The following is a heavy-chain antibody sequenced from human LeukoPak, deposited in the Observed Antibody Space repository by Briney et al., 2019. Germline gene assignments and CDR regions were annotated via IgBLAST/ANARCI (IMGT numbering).Heavy chain of an antibody. Sequence: PGGSLRLSCAASGFTFNNYAMSWVRQAPGKGLEWVSAISGSDAGTYYADSVKGRFTISRDNSKNTLYLQMNSLRAEDTAVYYCASCRSPIVVVPGAISRWGQGTLVTVSS. CDR1: GFTFNNYA. D-gene: IGHD2-2*01. V-gene: IGHV3-23*01. CDR2: ISGSDAGT. CDR3: ASCRSPIVVVPGAISR. J-gene: IGHJ4*02.